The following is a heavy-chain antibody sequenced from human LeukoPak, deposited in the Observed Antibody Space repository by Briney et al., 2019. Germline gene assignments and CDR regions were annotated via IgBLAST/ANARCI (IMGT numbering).Heavy chain of an antibody. CDR3: VGSGYYQWYFDY. CDR2: LHYSGST. V-gene: IGHV4-39*01. CDR1: GGSISSNNYY. D-gene: IGHD3-22*01. Sequence: PSETLSLTCTVSGGSISSNNYYWGWIRQPPGKGLEWIGSLHYSGSTYYNPSLKSRVTISVDTSKNQFSLKLSSVTAADTAVYYCVGSGYYQWYFDYWGQGTLVTVSS. J-gene: IGHJ4*02.